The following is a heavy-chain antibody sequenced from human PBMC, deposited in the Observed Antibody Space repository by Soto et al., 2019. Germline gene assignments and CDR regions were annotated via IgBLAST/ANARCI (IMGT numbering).Heavy chain of an antibody. J-gene: IGHJ6*02. D-gene: IGHD6-19*01. Sequence: GGSLRLSCAASGFTVSSNYMSWVRQAPGKGLEWVSVIYSGGSTYYADSVKGRFTISRDNSKNTLYLQMNSLRAEDTAVYYCARDLSSPPGGYYYYGMDVWGQGTTVTLSS. CDR2: IYSGGST. CDR3: ARDLSSPPGGYYYYGMDV. CDR1: GFTVSSNY. V-gene: IGHV3-53*01.